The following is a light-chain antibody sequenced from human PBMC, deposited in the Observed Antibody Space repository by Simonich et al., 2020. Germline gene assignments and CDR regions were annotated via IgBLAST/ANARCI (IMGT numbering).Light chain of an antibody. V-gene: IGKV2D-29*02. Sequence: DIVMTQTPLSLSVTPGQPASISCKSSQSLLPSDGKTYLYWYLPKPGQSPQLLIYEGSNRFSGVPDRFSGSGSGTDFTLKISRVEAEDVGVYYCMQSIQLPPTFGQGTKLEIK. J-gene: IGKJ2*01. CDR2: EGS. CDR3: MQSIQLPPT. CDR1: QSLLPSDGKTY.